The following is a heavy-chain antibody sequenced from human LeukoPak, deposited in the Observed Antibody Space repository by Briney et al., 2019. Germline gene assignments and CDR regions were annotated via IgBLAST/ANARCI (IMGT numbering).Heavy chain of an antibody. CDR3: AKVLPYYYDSSGRPHWYFDL. J-gene: IGHJ2*01. D-gene: IGHD3-22*01. Sequence: GGSLRLSCAASEFSVGSNYMTWVRQAPGKGLEWVSLIYSGGSTYYADSVKGRFTISRDNSKNTLYLQMNSLRAEDTAVYYCAKVLPYYYDSSGRPHWYFDLWGRGTLVTVSS. CDR2: IYSGGST. CDR1: EFSVGSNY. V-gene: IGHV3-66*01.